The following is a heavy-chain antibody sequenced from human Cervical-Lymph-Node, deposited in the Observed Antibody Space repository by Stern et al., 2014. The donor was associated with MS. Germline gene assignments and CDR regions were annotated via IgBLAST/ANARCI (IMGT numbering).Heavy chain of an antibody. V-gene: IGHV3-11*01. D-gene: IGHD5-24*01. CDR3: ARDPQRRDGYNFDY. J-gene: IGHJ4*02. Sequence: VQLVESGGGLVKPGGSLRLSCAASGFTFSDYYMNWIRQAPGKGMEWVAYISSSGGTTYYAYSVKGRFTISRDNARNSLDLQMNSLRAEDTAVYYCARDPQRRDGYNFDYWGQGALVTVSS. CDR1: GFTFSDYY. CDR2: ISSSGGTT.